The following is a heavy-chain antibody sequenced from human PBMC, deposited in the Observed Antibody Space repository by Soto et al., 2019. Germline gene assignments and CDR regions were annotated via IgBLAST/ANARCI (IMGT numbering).Heavy chain of an antibody. J-gene: IGHJ4*02. CDR3: TTDAAIV. D-gene: IGHD1-26*01. Sequence: EVQLVESGGGLVKPGGYLRLYCAASGFTFSNAWMSWVRQAPGKGLEWVGRIKSISDGGTTDYAAPVKGRFTISRDDSKNTLYLQMNSLKTEDTAVYFCTTDAAIVWGQGTLVTVSS. CDR1: GFTFSNAW. CDR2: IKSISDGGTT. V-gene: IGHV3-15*01.